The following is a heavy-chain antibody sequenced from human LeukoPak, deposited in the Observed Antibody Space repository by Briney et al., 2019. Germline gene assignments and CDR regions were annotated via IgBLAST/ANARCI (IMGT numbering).Heavy chain of an antibody. J-gene: IGHJ4*02. CDR2: INSDGSST. D-gene: IGHD5-18*01. CDR3: AKAPWIQDRYFDY. Sequence: GGSLRLSCAASGFTFSSYWMHWVRHAPGKGLVWVSRINSDGSSTSYADSVKGRFTISRDNAKNTLYLQMNSLRAEDTAVYYCAKAPWIQDRYFDYWGQGTLVTVSS. CDR1: GFTFSSYW. V-gene: IGHV3-74*01.